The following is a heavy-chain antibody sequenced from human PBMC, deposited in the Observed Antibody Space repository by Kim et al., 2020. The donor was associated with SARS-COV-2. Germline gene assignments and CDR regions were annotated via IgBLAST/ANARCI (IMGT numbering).Heavy chain of an antibody. J-gene: IGHJ4*02. V-gene: IGHV1-18*01. D-gene: IGHD4-17*01. Sequence: TKDGQKVQGGVIMTTDTSTNTVYMELWSLRSDDTAMYYCARGAYGDVSFDYWGQGTLVTVSS. CDR2: T. CDR3: ARGAYGDVSFDY.